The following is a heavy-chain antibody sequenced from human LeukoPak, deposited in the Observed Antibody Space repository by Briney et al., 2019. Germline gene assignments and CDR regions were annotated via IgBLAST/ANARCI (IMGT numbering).Heavy chain of an antibody. Sequence: GGSLRLSCAASGFSFSSYAMSWVRQAPGKGLEWVSAIGGSGGSTYYADSVKGRFTISKDNAKNTVYLQMNSLRAEDTAVYYCVSFYETYWGRGTLVTVSS. D-gene: IGHD2/OR15-2a*01. J-gene: IGHJ4*02. V-gene: IGHV3-23*01. CDR3: VSFYETY. CDR2: IGGSGGST. CDR1: GFSFSSYA.